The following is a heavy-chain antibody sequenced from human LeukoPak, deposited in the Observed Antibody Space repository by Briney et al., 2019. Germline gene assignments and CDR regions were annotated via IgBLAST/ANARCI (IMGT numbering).Heavy chain of an antibody. CDR3: ARAAVTMVRGAEIDY. J-gene: IGHJ4*02. CDR1: GFTVSNKY. Sequence: AGGSLRLSCAASGFTVSNKYMTWVRQAPGKGLEWVSLIYSDGRTYYADSVKGRCTISRDNSKNTLYLQMNSLRAEDTAVYFCARAAVTMVRGAEIDYWGQGTLVTVSS. CDR2: IYSDGRT. D-gene: IGHD3-10*01. V-gene: IGHV3-53*05.